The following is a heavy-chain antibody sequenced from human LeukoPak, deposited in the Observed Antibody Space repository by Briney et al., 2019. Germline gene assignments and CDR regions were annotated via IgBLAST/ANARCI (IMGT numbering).Heavy chain of an antibody. Sequence: GASVKVSCKASGYTYTSYGITWVRQAPGQGLEWMGWISAYNGNTNYAQKLQGRVTMTRNTSISTAYMELSSLRSEDTAVYYCASTVHDSSGYYYSYWGQGTLVTVSS. CDR2: ISAYNGNT. CDR1: GYTYTSYG. D-gene: IGHD3-22*01. CDR3: ASTVHDSSGYYYSY. J-gene: IGHJ4*02. V-gene: IGHV1-18*04.